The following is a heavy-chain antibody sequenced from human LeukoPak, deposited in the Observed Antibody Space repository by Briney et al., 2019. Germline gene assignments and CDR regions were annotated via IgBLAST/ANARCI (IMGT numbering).Heavy chain of an antibody. CDR2: ISGSGGST. V-gene: IGHV3-23*01. CDR3: AKSDLYCGGDCYPTGWYFDL. D-gene: IGHD2-21*02. CDR1: GFTFSSYA. Sequence: GGSLRLSCAASGFTFSSYAMSWVRQAPGKGLEWVSAISGSGGSTYYADSVKGRFTISRDNSKNTLYLQMNSLRAEDTAVYYCAKSDLYCGGDCYPTGWYFDLWGRGTLVTVSS. J-gene: IGHJ2*01.